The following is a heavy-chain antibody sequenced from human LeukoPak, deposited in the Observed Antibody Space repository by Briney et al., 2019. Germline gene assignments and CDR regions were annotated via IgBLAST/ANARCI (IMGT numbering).Heavy chain of an antibody. CDR3: ARGKYSSGWYWGFDY. J-gene: IGHJ4*02. V-gene: IGHV4-39*07. Sequence: SETLSLTCIVSGGSISSSSYYWGWIRQPPGKGLEWIGNIYYSGSTYYNPSLKSRVTISVDTSKNQLSLKLRSVTAADTAVYYCARGKYSSGWYWGFDYWGQGTLVTVSS. D-gene: IGHD6-19*01. CDR1: GGSISSSSYY. CDR2: IYYSGST.